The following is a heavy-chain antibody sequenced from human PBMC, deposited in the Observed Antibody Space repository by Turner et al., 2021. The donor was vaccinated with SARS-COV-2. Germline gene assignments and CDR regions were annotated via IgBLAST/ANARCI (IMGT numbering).Heavy chain of an antibody. D-gene: IGHD3-22*01. CDR1: VYSFTSYW. CDR2: IDPSDSYT. CDR3: STSAYLSTNWFDP. Sequence: EVPLWQSGAEVKKLGASLLICCRASVYSFTSYWITWVRQMTGRGLEWMGRIDPSDSYTNYSPSFKGHVTISADKSISTAYLQWSSLKASDTAMYYCSTSAYLSTNWFDPWGQGTLVTVSS. J-gene: IGHJ5*02. V-gene: IGHV5-10-1*03.